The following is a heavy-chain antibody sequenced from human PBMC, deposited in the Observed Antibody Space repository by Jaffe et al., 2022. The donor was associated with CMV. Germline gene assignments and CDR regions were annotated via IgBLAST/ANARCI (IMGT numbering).Heavy chain of an antibody. J-gene: IGHJ6*02. Sequence: QVTLRESGPALVKPTQTLTLTCTFSGFSLSTSGMCVSWIRQPPGKALEWLALIDWDDDKYYSTSLKTRLTISKDTSKNQVVLTMTNMDPVDTATYYCARIRTGTTSVSGMDVWGQGTTVTVSS. CDR2: IDWDDDK. D-gene: IGHD1-7*01. V-gene: IGHV2-70*01. CDR1: GFSLSTSGMC. CDR3: ARIRTGTTSVSGMDV.